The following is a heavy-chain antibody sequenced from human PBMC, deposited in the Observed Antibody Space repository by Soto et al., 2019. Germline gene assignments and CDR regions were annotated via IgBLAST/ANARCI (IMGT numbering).Heavy chain of an antibody. Sequence: EVQLVESGGGLVQPGGSLRLSCAASGFTFSSYWMSWVRQAPGKGLEWVANIKQDGSEKYYVDSVKGRFTISRDNAKNSLYLQMNSLRAEDTAVYYCARHTSYVWFGDAFDIWGQGTMVTVSS. D-gene: IGHD3-10*01. V-gene: IGHV3-7*01. CDR3: ARHTSYVWFGDAFDI. CDR2: IKQDGSEK. J-gene: IGHJ3*02. CDR1: GFTFSSYW.